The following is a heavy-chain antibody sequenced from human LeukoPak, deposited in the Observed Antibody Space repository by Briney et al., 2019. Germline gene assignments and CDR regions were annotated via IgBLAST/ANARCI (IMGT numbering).Heavy chain of an antibody. Sequence: ASVKVSCKASGYTFTSYAMHWVRQAPGQRLEWMGWINAGNGNTKYSQKFQGRVTITRDTSASTAYMELSSLRSEDTAVYYCARDRVLEWSGWFDPWGQGTLVTVSS. D-gene: IGHD3-3*01. CDR3: ARDRVLEWSGWFDP. CDR1: GYTFTSYA. V-gene: IGHV1-3*01. J-gene: IGHJ5*02. CDR2: INAGNGNT.